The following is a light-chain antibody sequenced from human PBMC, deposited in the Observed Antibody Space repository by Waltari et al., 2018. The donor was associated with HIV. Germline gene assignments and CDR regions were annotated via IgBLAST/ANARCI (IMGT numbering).Light chain of an antibody. Sequence: QPVLTQPPSASGTPGQRVTIPCSGSSSNIGSNTVHWYQQLPGTAPKLLIYRNIQRPSGVPDRFSGSKSGTSASLAISGLQSEDEADYYCAAWDDSLNGPVFGGGTKLTVL. V-gene: IGLV1-44*01. CDR1: SSNIGSNT. CDR2: RNI. CDR3: AAWDDSLNGPV. J-gene: IGLJ3*02.